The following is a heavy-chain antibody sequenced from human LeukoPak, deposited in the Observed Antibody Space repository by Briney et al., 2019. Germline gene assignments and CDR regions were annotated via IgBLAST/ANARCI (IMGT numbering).Heavy chain of an antibody. D-gene: IGHD6-13*01. J-gene: IGHJ4*02. CDR2: IRSKANSYAT. CDR1: GFTFSGSA. CDR3: AKDRYSSSWYY. Sequence: PGGSLRLSCAASGFTFSGSAMHWVRQASGKGLEWVGRIRSKANSYATAYAASVKGRFTISRDDSKNTAYLQMNSLRAEDTAVYYCAKDRYSSSWYYWGQGTLVTVSS. V-gene: IGHV3-73*01.